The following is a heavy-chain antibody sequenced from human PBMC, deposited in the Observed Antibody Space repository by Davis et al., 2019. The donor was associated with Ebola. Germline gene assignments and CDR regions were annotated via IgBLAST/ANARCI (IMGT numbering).Heavy chain of an antibody. Sequence: GESLKISCAASGFTFSRFSMNWVRQALGKGLEWVSTFGTGGDTYYADSVTGRFAISRDNSRGTLYLQMNSLRVEDSGIYYGVKDSSNIWFDIWGQGTLVTVSS. D-gene: IGHD2/OR15-2a*01. CDR1: GFTFSRFS. J-gene: IGHJ3*02. CDR3: VKDSSNIWFDI. V-gene: IGHV3-23*01. CDR2: FGTGGDT.